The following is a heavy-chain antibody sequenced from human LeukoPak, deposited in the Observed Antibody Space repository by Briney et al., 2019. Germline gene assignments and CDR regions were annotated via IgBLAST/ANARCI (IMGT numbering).Heavy chain of an antibody. J-gene: IGHJ4*02. V-gene: IGHV1-69*04. D-gene: IGHD2-2*01. CDR1: GGTFSSYA. CDR2: IIPILGIA. Sequence: ASVKVSCKASGGTFSSYAISWVRQAPGQGLEWMGRIIPILGIANYAQKFQGRVTITADKSTSTAYMELRSLRSDDTAVYYCASGELRYQLLSIWGQGTLVTVSS. CDR3: ASGELRYQLLSI.